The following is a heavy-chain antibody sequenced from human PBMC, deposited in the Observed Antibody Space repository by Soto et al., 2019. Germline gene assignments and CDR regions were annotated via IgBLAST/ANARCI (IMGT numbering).Heavy chain of an antibody. CDR1: GFSVSDYW. V-gene: IGHV3-74*01. D-gene: IGHD5-12*01. CDR3: TRGASGDGNFDT. Sequence: EVQLVESGGGLVQPGGSLRLSCVGYGFSVSDYWMHWVRQAPGKGLMWVSRSNGAGSDTSYADSVKGRLTISRDNAKNTLYLQMTSLEPEDSAVYYCTRGASGDGNFDTWGLGTLVTVSS. CDR2: SNGAGSDT. J-gene: IGHJ4*02.